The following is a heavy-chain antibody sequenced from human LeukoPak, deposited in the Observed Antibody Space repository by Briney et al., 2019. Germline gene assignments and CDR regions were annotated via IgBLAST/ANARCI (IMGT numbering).Heavy chain of an antibody. D-gene: IGHD5-18*01. J-gene: IGHJ4*02. Sequence: SETLSLTCSVSGDSISSCDYYWSWIRQPPGKGLEWIGYIYYSGSTSYNPSLKSRVTISVDRSKNQFSLKLSSVTAADTAVYYCARGGYSYGYHFDYWGQGTLVTVSS. CDR3: ARGGYSYGYHFDY. CDR1: GDSISSCDYY. V-gene: IGHV4-30-4*08. CDR2: IYYSGST.